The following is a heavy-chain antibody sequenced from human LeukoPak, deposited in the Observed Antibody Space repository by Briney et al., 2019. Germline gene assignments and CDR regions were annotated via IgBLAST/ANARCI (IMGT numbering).Heavy chain of an antibody. J-gene: IGHJ3*01. CDR1: GFTFTNYA. CDR3: AKARLAARPARVAFDV. D-gene: IGHD6-6*01. V-gene: IGHV3-23*01. Sequence: GGSLRLSCAASGFTFTNYAMSWVRQAPGKGLEWVSTISGSAGSTYYADSVKGRFTISRGNSKNTLSLQMNSLRAEDTAVYYCAKARLAARPARVAFDVWGQGTMVTVSS. CDR2: ISGSAGST.